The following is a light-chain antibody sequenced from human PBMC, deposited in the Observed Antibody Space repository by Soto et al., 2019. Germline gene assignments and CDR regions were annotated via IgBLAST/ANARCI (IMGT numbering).Light chain of an antibody. Sequence: EIVLTQSPGTLSLSPGERATLSCRASQSVSSSYLAWYQQKPGQAPRLLIYGASSRATGIPDRFSGSGSGTDFALTISRMEHADFAVYYWQQYGSSPPKTFGQGTKVEIK. CDR2: GAS. CDR1: QSVSSSY. CDR3: QQYGSSPPKT. V-gene: IGKV3-20*01. J-gene: IGKJ1*01.